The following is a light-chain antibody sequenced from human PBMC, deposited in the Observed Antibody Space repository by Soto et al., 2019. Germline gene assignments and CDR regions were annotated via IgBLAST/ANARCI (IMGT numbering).Light chain of an antibody. Sequence: IVMTQSPLSLPVTPGEPASISCRSSQSLLHGNGYNYLDWYLQKPGQSPQLLIYLASSRASGVPDRFSGSGSGTDFTLKISRVEAEDVGVYYCLQALQTPWTFGQGTKLEIK. CDR2: LAS. CDR3: LQALQTPWT. V-gene: IGKV2-28*01. CDR1: QSLLHGNGYNY. J-gene: IGKJ2*02.